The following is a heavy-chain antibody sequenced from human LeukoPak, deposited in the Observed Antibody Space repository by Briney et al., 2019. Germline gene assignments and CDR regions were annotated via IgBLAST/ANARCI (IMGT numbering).Heavy chain of an antibody. CDR3: ARGYCNRTSCYLHPKDYYYYMDV. CDR2: INPNSGGT. D-gene: IGHD2-2*01. V-gene: IGHV1-2*02. CDR1: GYTFTGYY. J-gene: IGHJ6*03. Sequence: ASVKVSCKASGYTFTGYYMYWVRQAPGQGLEWMGWINPNSGGTNYAQKFQGRITMTRDTSISTAYMDLSRLRSDDTAVYYCARGYCNRTSCYLHPKDYYYYMDVWGKGTTVTISS.